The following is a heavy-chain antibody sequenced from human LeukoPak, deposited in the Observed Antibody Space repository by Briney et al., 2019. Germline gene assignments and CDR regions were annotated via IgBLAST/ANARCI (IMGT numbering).Heavy chain of an antibody. CDR3: ARDYGGCSGYFEL. V-gene: IGHV4-59*01. Sequence: PSETLSLTCTVSGGSMSSYYWNWIRQPPGKGLEWSGNIYHSGSSNYNPSLKSRVTISEDTSKNQFSLKLNSVTAADTAVYYCARDYGGCSGYFELWGRGTLVTVSS. D-gene: IGHD4-23*01. CDR2: IYHSGSS. J-gene: IGHJ2*01. CDR1: GGSMSSYY.